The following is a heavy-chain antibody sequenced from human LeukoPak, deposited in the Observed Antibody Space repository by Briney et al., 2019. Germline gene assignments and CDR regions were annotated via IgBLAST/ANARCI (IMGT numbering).Heavy chain of an antibody. J-gene: IGHJ4*02. V-gene: IGHV4-59*08. CDR2: IFYSGSTNFN. D-gene: IGHD3-22*01. CDR1: GGSISGNY. CDR3: ARQREEYYVDSGYSFDY. Sequence: SETLSLTCTVSGGSISGNYWNWIRQSPGKGLEWIGYIFYSGSTNFNNYNPSLKSRVTISVDTSKNQFSLKLSSVTAADTAVYYCARQREEYYVDSGYSFDYWGQGTLVTVSS.